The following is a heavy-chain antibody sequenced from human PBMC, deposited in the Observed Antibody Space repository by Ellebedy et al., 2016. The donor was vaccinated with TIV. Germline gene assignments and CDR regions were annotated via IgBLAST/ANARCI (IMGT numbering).Heavy chain of an antibody. CDR1: GGSFSGYY. CDR2: INHSGST. CDR3: ARGGDQQLVSICAFDI. V-gene: IGHV4-34*01. Sequence: SETLSLXXAVYGGSFSGYYWSWIRQPPGKGLEWIGEINHSGSTNYNPSLKSRVTISVDTSKNQFSLKLSSVTAADTAVYYCARGGDQQLVSICAFDIWGQGTMVTVSS. J-gene: IGHJ3*02. D-gene: IGHD6-13*01.